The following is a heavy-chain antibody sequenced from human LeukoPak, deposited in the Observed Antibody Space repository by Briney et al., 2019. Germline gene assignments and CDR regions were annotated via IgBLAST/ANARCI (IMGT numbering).Heavy chain of an antibody. CDR3: TKDLMTGFSNGWHFGS. V-gene: IGHV3-7*05. CDR1: GFTFTSYW. D-gene: IGHD6-19*01. Sequence: GGSLRLSCAASGFTFTSYWMSWVRQAPGKGLEWVANIKQDGSEKDYVDSVKGRFTISRDNAKNSLYLQMNSLTAEDTAVYYCTKDLMTGFSNGWHFGSWGQGTLVTVSS. J-gene: IGHJ4*02. CDR2: IKQDGSEK.